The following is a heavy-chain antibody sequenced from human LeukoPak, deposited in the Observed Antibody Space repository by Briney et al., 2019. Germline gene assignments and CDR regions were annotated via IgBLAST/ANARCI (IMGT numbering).Heavy chain of an antibody. J-gene: IGHJ6*02. CDR2: IKSKTDGGTT. D-gene: IGHD3-22*01. CDR3: ARDGYDSTWYYGMDV. V-gene: IGHV3-15*01. Sequence: GGSLRLSCAASGFTFSNAWMSWVRQAPGKGLEWVGRIKSKTDGGTTDYAAPVKGRFTISRDNSKNTLYLQMNSLRAEDTAVYYCARDGYDSTWYYGMDVWGQGTTVTVSS. CDR1: GFTFSNAW.